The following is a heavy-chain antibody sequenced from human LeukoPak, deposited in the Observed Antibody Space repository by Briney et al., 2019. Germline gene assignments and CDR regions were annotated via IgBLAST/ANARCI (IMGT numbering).Heavy chain of an antibody. CDR1: GYSFTSYY. D-gene: IGHD3/OR15-3a*01. Sequence: ASVKVSCKASGYSFTSYYMHWVRQAPGQGLEWMGWISPENGDTNYAQNFQDRVTMTTDTSTNTAYMELRSLTSDDTAVYFCARVFGYYYFYMDVWGEGTTVIIS. J-gene: IGHJ6*03. CDR2: ISPENGDT. CDR3: ARVFGYYYFYMDV. V-gene: IGHV1-18*04.